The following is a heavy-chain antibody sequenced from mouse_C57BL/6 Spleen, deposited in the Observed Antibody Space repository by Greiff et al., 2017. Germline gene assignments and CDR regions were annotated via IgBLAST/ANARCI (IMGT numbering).Heavy chain of an antibody. CDR1: GYTFTSYW. V-gene: IGHV1-69*01. CDR3: ARRSSGYDYAMDY. CDR2: IDPSDSYT. J-gene: IGHJ4*01. Sequence: QVQLQQPGAELVMPGASVKLSCKASGYTFTSYWMHWVKQRPGQGLEWIGEIDPSDSYTNYNQKFKGKSTLTVDKSSSTAYMQLSSLTSEDSAVYYCARRSSGYDYAMDYWGQGTSVTVSS. D-gene: IGHD3-2*02.